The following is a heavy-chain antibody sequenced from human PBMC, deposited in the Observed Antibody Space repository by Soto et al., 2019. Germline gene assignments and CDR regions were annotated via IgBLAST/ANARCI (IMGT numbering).Heavy chain of an antibody. D-gene: IGHD1-1*01. V-gene: IGHV3-23*01. CDR1: GFTFRSYA. CDR2: ISSSGSNT. Sequence: EVHLLESGGGLVQPGGSLRLSCAASGFTFRSYAMSWVRQAPGKGLKWVSAISSSGSNTYYADSVKDRFTISNDNSKNTLYLQMNSLRADDTAVYYCAKPWSWYNAFHIWGQGTMVTGSS. J-gene: IGHJ3*02. CDR3: AKPWSWYNAFHI.